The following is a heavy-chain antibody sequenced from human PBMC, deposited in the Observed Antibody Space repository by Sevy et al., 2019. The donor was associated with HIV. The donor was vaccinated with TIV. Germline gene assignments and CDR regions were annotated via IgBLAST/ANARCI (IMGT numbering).Heavy chain of an antibody. V-gene: IGHV3-21*01. CDR2: ISSTGNYI. D-gene: IGHD4-17*01. CDR1: GFTFSSYT. Sequence: GGSLRLSCAASGFTFSSYTMNWVRQAPGKGLEWVSSISSTGNYIYYADSLKGRFSISRDNAKNSLYLQMNSLRAEDTAVYYCARGADDYGDYDRDVGFDYWGQGTLVTVSS. J-gene: IGHJ4*02. CDR3: ARGADDYGDYDRDVGFDY.